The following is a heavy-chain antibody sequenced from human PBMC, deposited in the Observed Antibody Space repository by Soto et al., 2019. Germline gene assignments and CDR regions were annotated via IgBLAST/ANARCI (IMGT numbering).Heavy chain of an antibody. CDR1: GYTFTGYY. J-gene: IGHJ4*02. D-gene: IGHD5-18*01. Sequence: ASVKVSCKASGYTFTGYYMHWVRQAPGQGLEWMGWINPNSGGTNYAQKFQGRVTMTRDTSISTAYMELSRLRSDDTAVYYCARGPPALYRDTAHLHWGQGTLVTVSS. V-gene: IGHV1-2*02. CDR3: ARGPPALYRDTAHLH. CDR2: INPNSGGT.